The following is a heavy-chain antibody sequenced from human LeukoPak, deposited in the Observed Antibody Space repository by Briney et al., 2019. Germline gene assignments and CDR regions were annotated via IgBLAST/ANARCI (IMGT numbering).Heavy chain of an antibody. J-gene: IGHJ4*02. CDR3: ARGLSMIVPRYDY. V-gene: IGHV1-8*01. CDR2: MNPNNCNT. CDR1: GYTFTSYD. Sequence: SVNVSCKASGYTFTSYDINWVQQATGQGLDWMGWMNPNNCNTDYAQNLQDTVTMTRNPSIRTAYMELSSVRSEDSAVYYCARGLSMIVPRYDYWGQGTLVTVSS. D-gene: IGHD3-22*01.